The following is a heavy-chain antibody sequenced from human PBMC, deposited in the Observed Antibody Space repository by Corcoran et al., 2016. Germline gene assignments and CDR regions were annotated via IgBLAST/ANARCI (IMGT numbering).Heavy chain of an antibody. V-gene: IGHV3-30*18. D-gene: IGHD3-16*01. J-gene: IGHJ6*02. Sequence: QVQLVESGGGMVQPGRSLRLSCAASGFTFSSYGMHWVRQAPGKGLEWVAVISYDGSNKYYADSVKGRFTISRDNSKNTLYLQMNSLRAEDTAVYYCAKDSVGEYGMDVWGQGTTVTVSS. CDR2: ISYDGSNK. CDR1: GFTFSSYG. CDR3: AKDSVGEYGMDV.